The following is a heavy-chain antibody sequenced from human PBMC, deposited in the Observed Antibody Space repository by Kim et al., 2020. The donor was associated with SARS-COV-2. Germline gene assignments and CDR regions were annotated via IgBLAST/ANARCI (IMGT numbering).Heavy chain of an antibody. CDR3: ARSHQSWVVVTDFDY. Sequence: SETLSLTCTVSGGSISSGGYYWSWIRQHPGKGLEWIGYIYYSGSTYYNPSLKSRVTISVDTSKNQFSLKLSSVTAADTAVYYCARSHQSWVVVTDFDYWGKGTLVTVSS. CDR2: IYYSGST. J-gene: IGHJ4*02. D-gene: IGHD3-22*01. V-gene: IGHV4-31*03. CDR1: GGSISSGGYY.